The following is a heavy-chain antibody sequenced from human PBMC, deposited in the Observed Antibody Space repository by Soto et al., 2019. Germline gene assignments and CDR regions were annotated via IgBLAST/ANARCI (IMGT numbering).Heavy chain of an antibody. V-gene: IGHV4-59*01. CDR1: GGSITSSNY. Sequence: PSETLSLTCAVSGGSITSSNYLIWIRQPPGKGLEWIGYIYYSGSTNYNPSLKSRVTISVDTSKNQFSLKLSSVTAADTAVYYCARVWGGAFDIWGQGTMVTVS. J-gene: IGHJ3*02. CDR2: IYYSGST. CDR3: ARVWGGAFDI. D-gene: IGHD3-10*01.